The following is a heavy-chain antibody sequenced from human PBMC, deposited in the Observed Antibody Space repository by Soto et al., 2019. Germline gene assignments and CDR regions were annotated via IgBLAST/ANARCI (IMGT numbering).Heavy chain of an antibody. V-gene: IGHV1-69*13. CDR3: ARLKRVMGYPGYYYYYGMDV. D-gene: IGHD3-16*01. J-gene: IGHJ6*02. CDR1: GYTFTSYA. Sequence: SVKVSCKASGYTFTSYAISWVRQAPGQGLEWMGGIIPIFGTANYAQKFQGRVTITADESTSTAYMELSSLRSEDTAVYYCARLKRVMGYPGYYYYYGMDVWGQGTTVTVSS. CDR2: IIPIFGTA.